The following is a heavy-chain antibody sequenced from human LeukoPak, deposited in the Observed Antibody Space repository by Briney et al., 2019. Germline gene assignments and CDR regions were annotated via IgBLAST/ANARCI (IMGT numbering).Heavy chain of an antibody. J-gene: IGHJ4*02. Sequence: GASVKVSCKASGYTFTSYYMHWVRQAPGQGLEWMGTINPSGGSTSYAQKFQGRVTMTRDTSTSTVYMELSSLRSEDTAVYYCASLFSSSGWYDYFDYWGQGTLVTVSS. CDR2: INPSGGST. D-gene: IGHD6-19*01. V-gene: IGHV1-46*01. CDR1: GYTFTSYY. CDR3: ASLFSSSGWYDYFDY.